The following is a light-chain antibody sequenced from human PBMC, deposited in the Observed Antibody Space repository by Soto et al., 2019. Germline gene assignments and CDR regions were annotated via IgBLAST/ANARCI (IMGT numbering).Light chain of an antibody. J-gene: IGKJ2*01. Sequence: DIQMTQSPSSLSASVGDRVTITCQASQDISNYLNWYQQKPGKAPKLLIYDASNLETGVPSRFSGSGSGTDFTFTISCLQPEDIATYYCRQYDNLTLTFGHGTNLESK. CDR1: QDISNY. V-gene: IGKV1-33*01. CDR3: RQYDNLTLT. CDR2: DAS.